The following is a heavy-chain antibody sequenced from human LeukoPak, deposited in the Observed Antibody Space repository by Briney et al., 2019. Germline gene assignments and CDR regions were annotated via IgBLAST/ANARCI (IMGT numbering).Heavy chain of an antibody. CDR1: GFTFSSYA. J-gene: IGHJ4*02. V-gene: IGHV3-23*01. CDR2: ISGSGGST. CDR3: AKLKSMVATSMYYFDY. D-gene: IGHD5-12*01. Sequence: GGSLRLSCAASGFTFSSYAMSWVRQAPGKGLEWVSAISGSGGSTYYADSVKGRFTISRDNSKNTLYLQMNSLRAEDTAVYYSAKLKSMVATSMYYFDYWGQGTLVTVSS.